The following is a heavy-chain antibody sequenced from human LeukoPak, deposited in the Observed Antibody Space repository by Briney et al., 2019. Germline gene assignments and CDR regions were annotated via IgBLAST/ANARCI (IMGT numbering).Heavy chain of an antibody. Sequence: GGFLRLSCAASGFTFSSNAMSWVRQAPGKGLEWVSVISVSGSRAYYADFEKGRFTVSRDNSKNTVLLQMNSLRVEDTAVYYCTKDHDGMHAWGQGTTVTVSS. CDR3: TKDHDGMHA. CDR2: ISVSGSRA. J-gene: IGHJ6*02. CDR1: GFTFSSNA. V-gene: IGHV3-23*01.